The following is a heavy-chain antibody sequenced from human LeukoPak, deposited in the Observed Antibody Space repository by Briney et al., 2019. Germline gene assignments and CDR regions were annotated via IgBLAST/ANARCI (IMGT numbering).Heavy chain of an antibody. CDR2: IYYDGST. J-gene: IGHJ4*02. CDR3: ARLPYSSSSNFDY. CDR1: GGSISSGDYY. V-gene: IGHV4-39*01. D-gene: IGHD6-6*01. Sequence: SETLSLTCTVSGGSISSGDYYWGWIRQPPGKGLEWIGNIYYDGSTYYTPSLKSRVTISVDTSKNQFSLKLSSVTAADTAVYYCARLPYSSSSNFDYWGQGTLVTVSS.